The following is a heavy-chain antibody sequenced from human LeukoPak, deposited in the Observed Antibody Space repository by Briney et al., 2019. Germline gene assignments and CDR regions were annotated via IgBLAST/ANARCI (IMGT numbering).Heavy chain of an antibody. CDR1: GYTFTGYY. CDR3: ARDSPLAAAGSYYYYYGMDV. J-gene: IGHJ6*02. D-gene: IGHD6-13*01. CDR2: INPNSGGT. Sequence: GASVKVSCKASGYTFTGYYMHWVRQAPGQGLGWMGWINPNSGGTNYAQKFQGRVTMTRDTSISTAYMELSRLRSDDTAVYYCARDSPLAAAGSYYYYYGMDVWGQGTTVTVSS. V-gene: IGHV1-2*02.